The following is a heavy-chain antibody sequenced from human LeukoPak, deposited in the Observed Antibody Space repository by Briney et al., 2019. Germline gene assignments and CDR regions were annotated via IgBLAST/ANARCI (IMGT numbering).Heavy chain of an antibody. J-gene: IGHJ4*02. V-gene: IGHV3-7*01. D-gene: IGHD2-15*01. Sequence: GGSLRLSCAASGFPFSFSWMAWVRQAPGKGLEWVANINTYGGNIYYVDSVRGRFSISRDNAKNSLYLQMDSLRAEDTAVYFCARDPASGAIDYWGQGTQVTVSS. CDR1: GFPFSFSW. CDR3: ARDPASGAIDY. CDR2: INTYGGNI.